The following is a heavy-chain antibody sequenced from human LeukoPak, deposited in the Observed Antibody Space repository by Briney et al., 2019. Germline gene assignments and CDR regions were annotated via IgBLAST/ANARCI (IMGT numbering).Heavy chain of an antibody. CDR1: GYSTSSDYY. CDR3: ARLPGIAAV. V-gene: IGHV4-38-2*02. CDR2: SHHSGST. D-gene: IGHD6-13*01. J-gene: IGHJ1*01. Sequence: AETLSLTCTVSGYSTSSDYYWVWIRQPPGKGLEWIGSSHHSGSTYYNPSLKSRVTISIDTSNNRFSLNLTSVTAADTAVYYCARLPGIAAVRGQGTLVIVSS.